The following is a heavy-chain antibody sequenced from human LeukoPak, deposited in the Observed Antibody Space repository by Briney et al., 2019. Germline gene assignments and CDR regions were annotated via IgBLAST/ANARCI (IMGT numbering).Heavy chain of an antibody. CDR2: INAGNGNT. CDR1: GYTFTSYA. D-gene: IGHD6-19*01. V-gene: IGHV1-3*01. J-gene: IGHJ4*02. Sequence: VASVKVSCKASGYTFTSYAMHWVHQAPGQRLEWMGWINAGNGNTKYSQKFQGRVTITRDTSASTAYMELSSLRSEDTAVYYCARDGLAVAGRYFDYWGQGTLVTVPS. CDR3: ARDGLAVAGRYFDY.